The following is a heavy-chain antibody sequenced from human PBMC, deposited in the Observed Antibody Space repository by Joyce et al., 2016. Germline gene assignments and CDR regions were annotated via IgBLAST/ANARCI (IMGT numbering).Heavy chain of an antibody. V-gene: IGHV4-30-2*01. D-gene: IGHD1/OR15-1a*01. CDR3: ARGPWNNAFDV. CDR1: NGSINSGSYS. Sequence: QLQLQESGSGLVKPSQTLSLTCTVSNGSINSGSYSWSWIRQPPEKGLEWIGYISHTDPTYYNPTLKSRLTISVDRSLNQFSLKLTSVTAADTALYYCARGPWNNAFDVWGQGTMVTVSS. J-gene: IGHJ3*01. CDR2: ISHTDPT.